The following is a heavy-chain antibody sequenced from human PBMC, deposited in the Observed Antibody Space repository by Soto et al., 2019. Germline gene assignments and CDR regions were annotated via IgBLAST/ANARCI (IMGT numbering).Heavy chain of an antibody. Sequence: LGESLKISCKGSGYSFTSYWIGWVRQMPGKGLGWMGIIYPGDSDTRYSPSFQGQVTISADKSISTAYLQWSSLKASDTAMYYCARGNYDFWSGYSPTDYYGMDVWGQGTTVTVSS. CDR3: ARGNYDFWSGYSPTDYYGMDV. J-gene: IGHJ6*02. CDR2: IYPGDSDT. V-gene: IGHV5-51*01. CDR1: GYSFTSYW. D-gene: IGHD3-3*01.